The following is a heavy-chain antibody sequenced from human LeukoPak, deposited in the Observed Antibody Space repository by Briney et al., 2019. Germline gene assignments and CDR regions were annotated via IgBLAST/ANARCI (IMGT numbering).Heavy chain of an antibody. CDR2: IYSAGSR. D-gene: IGHD2-15*01. CDR1: GFTFSSYS. V-gene: IGHV3-66*01. Sequence: GGSLRLSCAASGFTFSSYSMNWVRQAPGKGLEWVSVIYSAGSRYYADSVKGRFTISRDNSKNTLYLQMNSLRAEDTALYYCARGYYHYFFDYWGQGTLVTVSS. J-gene: IGHJ4*02. CDR3: ARGYYHYFFDY.